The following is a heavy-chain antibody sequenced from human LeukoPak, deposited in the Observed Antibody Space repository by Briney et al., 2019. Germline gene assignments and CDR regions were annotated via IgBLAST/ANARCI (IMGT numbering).Heavy chain of an antibody. V-gene: IGHV4-34*01. Sequence: SETLSLTCAVYGGSFSGYYWSWIRQPPGKGLEWIGEINHSGSTNYNPSLKSRVTISVDTSKNQFSLKLSSVTAADTAVYYRARMRIGWWTGITAAFDIWGQGTMVTVSS. CDR1: GGSFSGYY. CDR3: ARMRIGWWTGITAAFDI. D-gene: IGHD2-15*01. J-gene: IGHJ3*02. CDR2: INHSGST.